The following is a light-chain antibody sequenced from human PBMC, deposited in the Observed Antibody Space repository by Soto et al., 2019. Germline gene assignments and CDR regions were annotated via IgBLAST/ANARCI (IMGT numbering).Light chain of an antibody. J-gene: IGKJ5*01. CDR2: GAS. CDR1: QSVSCSY. CDR3: QQYGSSLSIT. Sequence: EIVLTQSPGTLSLSPGERVTLSCRASQSVSCSYLAWYQQKPGQAPRLLIYGASSRATGIPDRFSGSGSGTDFTLTISRLEPEDFAVYYCQQYGSSLSITFGQGTRLEIK. V-gene: IGKV3-20*01.